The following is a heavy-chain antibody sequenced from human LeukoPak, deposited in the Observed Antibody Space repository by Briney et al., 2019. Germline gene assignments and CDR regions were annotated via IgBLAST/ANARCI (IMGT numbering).Heavy chain of an antibody. CDR3: PRCGFAY. J-gene: IGHJ4*02. CDR2: MNPNSGNT. CDR1: GYTFTSYD. V-gene: IGHV1-8*01. Sequence: GASVKVSRKASGYTFTSYDINWVRQATGQGLEWVGWMNPNSGNTGYAHKYPGRDTRTRNTSITTDNLALISLRSEDTAGYYCPRCGFAYWGQGTLVSVSS.